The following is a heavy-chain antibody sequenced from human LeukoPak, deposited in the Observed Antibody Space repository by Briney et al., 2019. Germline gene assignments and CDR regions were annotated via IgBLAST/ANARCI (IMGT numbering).Heavy chain of an antibody. V-gene: IGHV1-69*02. CDR3: AIRYSGSLAYDFDY. Sequence: SVKVSCKASGGTFSSYTISWVRQAPGQGLEWMGRIIPILGIANYAQKFQGRVTITADKSTSTAYMEVSSLRSEDTAVYYCAIRYSGSLAYDFDYWGQGTLVTVSS. J-gene: IGHJ4*02. CDR1: GGTFSSYT. CDR2: IIPILGIA. D-gene: IGHD1-26*01.